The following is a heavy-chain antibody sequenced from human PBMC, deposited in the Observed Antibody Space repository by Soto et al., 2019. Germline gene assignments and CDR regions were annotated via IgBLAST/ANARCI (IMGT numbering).Heavy chain of an antibody. J-gene: IGHJ6*02. Sequence: SETLSLTGAGSGGSISSSNWWRWVRQPPGKGLEWIGEIYHSGSTNYNPSPKSRVTISVDKSKNQFSLKLSSVTAADTAVYYCARVPLDILTGYYYYYGMDVWGQGTTVTVSS. CDR1: GGSISSSNW. D-gene: IGHD3-9*01. CDR3: ARVPLDILTGYYYYYGMDV. CDR2: IYHSGST. V-gene: IGHV4-4*02.